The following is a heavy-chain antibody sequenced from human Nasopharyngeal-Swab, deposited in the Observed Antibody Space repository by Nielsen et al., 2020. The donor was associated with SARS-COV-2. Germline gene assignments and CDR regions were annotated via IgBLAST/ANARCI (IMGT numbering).Heavy chain of an antibody. J-gene: IGHJ5*02. Sequence: GGSLRLSCAASGFTFSSYAMSWVRQAPGKGLEWVSAISGSGGSTYYADSVKGRFTISRDNSKNMLYLQMNSLRAEDTAVYYCAKGYSGYPRNNWFDPWGQGTLVTVSS. CDR2: ISGSGGST. D-gene: IGHD5-12*01. CDR3: AKGYSGYPRNNWFDP. CDR1: GFTFSSYA. V-gene: IGHV3-23*01.